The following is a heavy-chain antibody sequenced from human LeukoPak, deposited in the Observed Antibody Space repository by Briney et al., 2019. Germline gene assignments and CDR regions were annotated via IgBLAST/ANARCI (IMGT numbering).Heavy chain of an antibody. D-gene: IGHD5-18*01. CDR1: GFTFSSYA. V-gene: IGHV3-23*01. Sequence: GGSLRLSCAASGFTFSSYAMSWVRQAPGKGLEWVSGISGSGGSTYYADSVKGRFTISRDNSKNALYLQMNSLRAEDTAVYYCAKDLYSFGPFDYWGQGTLVTVSS. CDR2: ISGSGGST. CDR3: AKDLYSFGPFDY. J-gene: IGHJ4*02.